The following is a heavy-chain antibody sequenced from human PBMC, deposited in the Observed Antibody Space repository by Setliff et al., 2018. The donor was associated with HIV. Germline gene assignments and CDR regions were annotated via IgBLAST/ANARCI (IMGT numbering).Heavy chain of an antibody. CDR3: ARHGVGGTMVTVDY. CDR1: GYSFSNYW. V-gene: IGHV5-51*01. Sequence: HGESLKISCKGSGYSFSNYWIGWVRQMPGKGLEWMGIIYPGDSDARYSPSFQGQVTISVDKSISTAYLQWGSLKASDTAMYYCARHGVGGTMVTVDYWGQGTLVTVSS. D-gene: IGHD3-10*01. J-gene: IGHJ4*02. CDR2: IYPGDSDA.